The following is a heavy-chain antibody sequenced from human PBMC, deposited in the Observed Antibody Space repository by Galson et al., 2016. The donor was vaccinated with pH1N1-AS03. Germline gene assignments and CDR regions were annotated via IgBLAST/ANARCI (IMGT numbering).Heavy chain of an antibody. CDR1: GFSLTSAKMG. Sequence: PALVKPTQTLTLTCTYPGFSLTSAKMGVGWIRQPPGKALEYLALISWDDSKLYSPPLRSRLTITKDTSRNQVVLSMTNMQPVGTGTYYCGNSVEGVWGQGIKVTVSS. J-gene: IGHJ3*01. CDR3: GNSVEGV. CDR2: ISWDDSK. V-gene: IGHV2-5*02.